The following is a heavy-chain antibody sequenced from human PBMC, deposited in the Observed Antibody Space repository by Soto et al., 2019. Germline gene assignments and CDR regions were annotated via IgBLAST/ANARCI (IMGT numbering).Heavy chain of an antibody. J-gene: IGHJ4*02. CDR1: GFTFSSYG. CDR2: ISYDGINK. CDR3: AKSMYNWNDGFFDY. Sequence: GGSLRLSCAASGFTFSSYGMHWVRQAPGKGLKRVAIISYDGINKYYANSVKGRFTISRDNSKNTLYLQMNSLRAEDTAVYYCAKSMYNWNDGFFDYWGQGTLVTVSS. D-gene: IGHD1-1*01. V-gene: IGHV3-30*18.